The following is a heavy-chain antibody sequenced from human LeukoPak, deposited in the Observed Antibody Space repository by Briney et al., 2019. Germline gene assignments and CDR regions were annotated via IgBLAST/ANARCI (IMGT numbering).Heavy chain of an antibody. CDR2: IYYTGST. D-gene: IGHD5-18*01. V-gene: IGHV4-59*01. J-gene: IGHJ4*02. Sequence: SETLSLTCSVSGDSISNYYWSWIRQPPGKGLEWIGYIYYTGSTNYNPSLKSRVTISLDTSKNLFSLKLSSVTAADTAVYYCARDRGYSYGRGNFDSWGQGTLVTVSS. CDR3: ARDRGYSYGRGNFDS. CDR1: GDSISNYY.